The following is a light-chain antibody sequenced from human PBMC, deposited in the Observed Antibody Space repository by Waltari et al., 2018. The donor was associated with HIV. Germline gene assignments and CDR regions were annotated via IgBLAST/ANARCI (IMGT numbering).Light chain of an antibody. Sequence: QSALTQPASVSGSPGQSITISCTGTSRDVGSYTLVSWYQQHPGKAPKLMIYEVSKRPSGVSNRFSGSKSGNTASLTISGLQAEDEADYYCCSYAGSSTLVVFGGGTKLTVL. V-gene: IGLV2-23*02. CDR3: CSYAGSSTLVV. CDR1: SRDVGSYTL. CDR2: EVS. J-gene: IGLJ2*01.